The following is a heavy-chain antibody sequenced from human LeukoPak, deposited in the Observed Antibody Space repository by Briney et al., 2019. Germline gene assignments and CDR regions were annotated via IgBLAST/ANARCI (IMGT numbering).Heavy chain of an antibody. Sequence: GRSLRLSCAASGFTFSSYGMHWVRQAPGKGLEWVAVISYDGSNKYYADSVKGRFTISRDNSKNTLYLQMNSLRAEDTAVYYCAKDASYNWNDGFDYWGQGTLVTVSS. J-gene: IGHJ4*02. CDR2: ISYDGSNK. D-gene: IGHD1-1*01. CDR1: GFTFSSYG. V-gene: IGHV3-30*18. CDR3: AKDASYNWNDGFDY.